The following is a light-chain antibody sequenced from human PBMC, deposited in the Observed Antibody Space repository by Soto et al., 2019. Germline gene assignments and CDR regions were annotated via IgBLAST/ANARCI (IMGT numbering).Light chain of an antibody. Sequence: DIQMTQSRSTLSASVGDRVASTCRASQSISVSLAWYQQKPGKAPNLLIYDASTLQGGVPSRFSGSGSGTEFTLTVTSLQPEDFATYFCQQYDKYSTFGHGTKVDIK. CDR1: QSISVS. J-gene: IGKJ1*01. V-gene: IGKV1-5*01. CDR2: DAS. CDR3: QQYDKYST.